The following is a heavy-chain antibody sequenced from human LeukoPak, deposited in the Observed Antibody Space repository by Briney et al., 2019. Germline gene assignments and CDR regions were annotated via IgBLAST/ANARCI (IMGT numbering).Heavy chain of an antibody. D-gene: IGHD4-23*01. CDR2: IRYDGNNK. Sequence: PGGSLRLSCAASGFTFGRFGMHWVRQAPGKGLEWVAFIRYDGNNKYYVDSVKGRFTTSRDNSKNTVYLQMNSLRVEDTALYYCAKSQYELRWGDYFDYWGQGTLVTVSS. CDR3: AKSQYELRWGDYFDY. J-gene: IGHJ4*02. CDR1: GFTFGRFG. V-gene: IGHV3-30*02.